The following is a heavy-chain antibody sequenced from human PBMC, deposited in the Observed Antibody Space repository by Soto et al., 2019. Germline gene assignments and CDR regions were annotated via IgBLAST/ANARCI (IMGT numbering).Heavy chain of an antibody. V-gene: IGHV4-34*01. CDR3: ARFMVRGVNYYYYYGMDV. D-gene: IGHD3-10*01. J-gene: IGHJ6*02. CDR1: GGSFSGYY. Sequence: QVQLQQWGAGLLKPSETLSLTCAVYGGSFSGYYWSWIRQPPGKGLEWIGEINHSGSTNYNPSLKSRVTISVDTAKNQFYLKLSSVTAADTAVYYCARFMVRGVNYYYYYGMDVWGQGTTVTVS. CDR2: INHSGST.